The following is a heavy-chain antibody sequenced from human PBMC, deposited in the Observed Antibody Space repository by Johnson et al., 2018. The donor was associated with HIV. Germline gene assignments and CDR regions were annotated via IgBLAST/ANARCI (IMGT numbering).Heavy chain of an antibody. J-gene: IGHJ3*02. CDR1: GFTFSSYA. V-gene: IGHV3-30-3*01. CDR3: ARDECPGGGDCYISPPVAFDI. CDR2: ISYDGSNK. D-gene: IGHD2-21*01. Sequence: QVQLVESGGGVVQPGRSLRLSCAASGFTFSSYAMHWVRQAPGKGLEWVAVISYDGSNKYYADSVKGRFTISRDNSKNTLYLQMNSLRAEDTAVYYCARDECPGGGDCYISPPVAFDIWGQWTMVTVSS.